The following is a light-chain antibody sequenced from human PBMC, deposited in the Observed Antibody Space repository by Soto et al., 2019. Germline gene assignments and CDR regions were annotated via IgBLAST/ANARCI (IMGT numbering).Light chain of an antibody. CDR1: QSVSSSY. CDR2: GAS. Sequence: EILLTQCPDTLSLSPGERATLSCRAAQSVSSSYLAWYQQKPGQAPRLLMSGASNRATGIPDGFTGSGSGTDFTLTISRLEPEDFAVYYCHQYGSSPPTFGQGTKVDIK. J-gene: IGKJ1*01. V-gene: IGKV3-20*01. CDR3: HQYGSSPPT.